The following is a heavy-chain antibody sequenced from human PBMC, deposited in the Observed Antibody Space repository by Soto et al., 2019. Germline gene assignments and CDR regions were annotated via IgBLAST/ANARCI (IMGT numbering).Heavy chain of an antibody. V-gene: IGHV3-11*01. CDR1: VFTFSDYY. J-gene: IGHJ3*02. Sequence: GGPLRPSGAAPVFTFSDYYMIWIRQGPGKGLGWVSYISSSGTGIYYGDSVKGRFTISRGNAKNSLYLQMNSLRAEDTAVYYCARAYSDAFDIWGQGTMVTVSS. CDR3: ARAYSDAFDI. CDR2: ISSSGTGI. D-gene: IGHD2-15*01.